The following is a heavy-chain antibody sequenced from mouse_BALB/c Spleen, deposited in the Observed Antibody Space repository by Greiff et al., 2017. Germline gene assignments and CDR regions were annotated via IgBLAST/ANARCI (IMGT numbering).Heavy chain of an antibody. Sequence: EVKLVESGGGLVKPGGSLKLSCAASGFTFSSYAMSWVRQSPEKRLEWVAEISSGGSYTYYPDTVTGRFTISRDNAKNTLYLEMSSLRSEDTAMYYCARGARTTATLFDYWGQGTTLTVSS. CDR1: GFTFSSYA. J-gene: IGHJ2*01. D-gene: IGHD1-2*01. CDR3: ARGARTTATLFDY. V-gene: IGHV5-9-4*01. CDR2: ISSGGSYT.